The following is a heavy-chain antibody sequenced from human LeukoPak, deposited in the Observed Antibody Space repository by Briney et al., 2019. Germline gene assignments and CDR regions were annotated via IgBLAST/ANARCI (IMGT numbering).Heavy chain of an antibody. CDR2: ISTSSSYI. CDR3: TRDEPIGVFDI. V-gene: IGHV3-21*01. CDR1: GFTFSSYS. D-gene: IGHD1-14*01. Sequence: GGSLRLSCAASGFTFSSYSMNRVRQAPGKGLEWVSTISTSSSYIYYEDSLKGRFTISRDNAKNSLYLQMSSLRAEDTAVYYCTRDEPIGVFDIWGQGTMVSVSS. J-gene: IGHJ3*02.